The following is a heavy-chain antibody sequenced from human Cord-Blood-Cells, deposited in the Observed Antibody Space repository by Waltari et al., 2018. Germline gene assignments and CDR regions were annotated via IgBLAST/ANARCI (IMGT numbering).Heavy chain of an antibody. CDR3: ARGLNYYGSGSYEYFQH. V-gene: IGHV1-2*02. D-gene: IGHD3-10*01. J-gene: IGHJ1*01. CDR1: GYTFTGYY. Sequence: QVQLVQSGAEVKKPGASVKVSCKASGYTFTGYYMHWVRQAPGQGREWMGWINPNSGGTNYAQKFQGRVTMTRDTSISTAYMELSRRRSDDTAVYYCARGLNYYGSGSYEYFQHWGQGTLVTVSS. CDR2: INPNSGGT.